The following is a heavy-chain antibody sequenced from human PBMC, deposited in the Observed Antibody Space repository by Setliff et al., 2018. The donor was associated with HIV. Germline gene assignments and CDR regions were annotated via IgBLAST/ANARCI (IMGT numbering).Heavy chain of an antibody. CDR3: AMGYYNFWSGYYDSRFPNPIDAFDI. CDR2: IPHNGGT. D-gene: IGHD3-3*01. CDR1: GYSIGSGSF. Sequence: PSETLSLTCAVSGYSIGSGSFWGWIRQPPGKGLEWIATIPHNGGTYYNPDPSLTGRVTISVDTSKNQFSLKLAFVTAADTAVYYCAMGYYNFWSGYYDSRFPNPIDAFDIWGQGTMVTVSS. V-gene: IGHV4-38-2*01. J-gene: IGHJ3*02.